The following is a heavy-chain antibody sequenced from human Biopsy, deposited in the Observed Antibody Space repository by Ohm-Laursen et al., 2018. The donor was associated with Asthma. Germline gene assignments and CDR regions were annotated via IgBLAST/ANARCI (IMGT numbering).Heavy chain of an antibody. CDR2: IYYSGST. D-gene: IGHD3-22*01. CDR1: YGSITSGGYY. CDR3: ARAQDYYDSRGYYRSFDY. J-gene: IGHJ4*02. V-gene: IGHV4-31*02. Sequence: TLSLTWTVSYGSITSGGYYWTWIRQHPGKGLEWIGFIYYSGSTYYNSSLKSRVSISIDTSKNQFSLKLSSVTAADTAVYYCARAQDYYDSRGYYRSFDYWGQGTLVTVSS.